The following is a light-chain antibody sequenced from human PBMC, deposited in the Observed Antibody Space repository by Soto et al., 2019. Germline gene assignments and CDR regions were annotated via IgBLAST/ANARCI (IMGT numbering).Light chain of an antibody. Sequence: DVQVTQSPSSLSASMGDRVTITCRSSQTIRNFLNWYQQKPGKAPKVLIYAASTLRSGVPSRFSGSGSGTDFTLTISSLQPEDFATYYCQQSYSTPGTFGQGTKVEIK. CDR1: QTIRNF. CDR2: AAS. CDR3: QQSYSTPGT. J-gene: IGKJ1*01. V-gene: IGKV1-39*01.